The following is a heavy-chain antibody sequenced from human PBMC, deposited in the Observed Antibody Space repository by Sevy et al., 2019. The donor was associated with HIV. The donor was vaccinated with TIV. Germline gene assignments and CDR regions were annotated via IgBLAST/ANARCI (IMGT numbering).Heavy chain of an antibody. CDR1: GYTFTSYY. D-gene: IGHD2-21*02. V-gene: IGHV1-46*01. CDR3: ARVESCGGDCYYSDY. J-gene: IGHJ4*02. Sequence: ASVKVSCKASGYTFTSYYIHWVRQAPGQGLECMGIINPSGGGTNYAQMFRGRVTFTRDTSTSTVYMELSSPRAEDTAVYYCARVESCGGDCYYSDYWGQGTQVTVSS. CDR2: INPSGGGT.